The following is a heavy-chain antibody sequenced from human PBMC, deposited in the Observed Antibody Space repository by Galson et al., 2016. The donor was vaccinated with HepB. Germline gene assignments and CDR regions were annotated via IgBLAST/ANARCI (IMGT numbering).Heavy chain of an antibody. J-gene: IGHJ3*02. D-gene: IGHD3-3*01. V-gene: IGHV1-2*06. Sequence: SVKVSCKASGYTFTAYYMHWVRQAPGQGLEWMGRINPNSGDTNYSQKFQGGVTMTRDTSISTAYMELSRLRSDDTAVYFVGRSRVGASSDFWSGYEDAFDIWGQGTMVTVSS. CDR2: INPNSGDT. CDR1: GYTFTAYY. CDR3: GRSRVGASSDFWSGYEDAFDI.